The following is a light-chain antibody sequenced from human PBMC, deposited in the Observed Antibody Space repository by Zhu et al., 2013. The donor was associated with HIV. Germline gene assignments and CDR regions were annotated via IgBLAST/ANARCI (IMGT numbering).Light chain of an antibody. V-gene: IGKV3-15*01. CDR1: QSVSSD. J-gene: IGKJ4*01. CDR2: GAS. CDR3: QQYNNWPPLT. Sequence: DIGMTQSPATLSVSPGERATLSCRASQSVSSDLAWYQQRPGQGPRLLIYGASTRAPGISTRFSGSGSGTEFTLTISSLQSEDFAVYYCQQYNNWPPLTFGGGTKVEI.